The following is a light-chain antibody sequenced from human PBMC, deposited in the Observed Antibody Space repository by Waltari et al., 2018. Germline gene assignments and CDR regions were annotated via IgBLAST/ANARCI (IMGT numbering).Light chain of an antibody. CDR2: DVS. CDR1: KSDVGFYNY. Sequence: QSALTQPASVSGSPGQSITISCTGTKSDVGFYNYVSWYKQHPGKAPKVIIYDVSRRPSGISNRFSGSKSGNTASLISSVLQADDEADYYCKSYTGTGSWVFGGGTKLTVL. CDR3: KSYTGTGSWV. V-gene: IGLV2-14*03. J-gene: IGLJ3*02.